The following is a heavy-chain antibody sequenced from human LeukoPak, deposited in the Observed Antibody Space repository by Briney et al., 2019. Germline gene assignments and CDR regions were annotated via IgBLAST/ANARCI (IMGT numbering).Heavy chain of an antibody. CDR2: ISSISSYI. J-gene: IGHJ3*02. Sequence: GGSLRLSCAASGFTFSSYSMNWVRQAPGKGLEWVSSISSISSYIYYADSVKGRFTISRDNAKNSLYLQMDSLRAEDTAVYHCARDPSGSYYPRVSGALDIWGQGTMVTVSS. CDR3: ARDPSGSYYPRVSGALDI. V-gene: IGHV3-21*01. CDR1: GFTFSSYS. D-gene: IGHD1-26*01.